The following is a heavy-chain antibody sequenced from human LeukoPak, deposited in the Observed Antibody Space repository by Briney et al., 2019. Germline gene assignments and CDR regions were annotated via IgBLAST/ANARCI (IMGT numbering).Heavy chain of an antibody. CDR3: ARGGDYGSGSFRWRHFDS. D-gene: IGHD3-10*01. V-gene: IGHV3-66*01. CDR2: IYSGGST. CDR1: GFTVSSNY. Sequence: GGSLRLSCADSGFTVSSNYMRWVRQAPGKGLEWVSVIYSGGSTHYADSVKGRFTISRDNSKNTLYLQMNSLRAEDTAVYYCARGGDYGSGSFRWRHFDSWGQGTLVTVSS. J-gene: IGHJ4*02.